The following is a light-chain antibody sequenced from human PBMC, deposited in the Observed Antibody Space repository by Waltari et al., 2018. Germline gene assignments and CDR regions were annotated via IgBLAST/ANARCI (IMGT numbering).Light chain of an antibody. Sequence: EIVLTQSPGTLSLSPGERATLSCRASQSVSSSYLAWYQQKPGQAPRLLIYGASSRATGMPDRFSSSGSGTDFTLTISRLEPEDFTVYYCQQYGSSPYTFGQETKLEI. J-gene: IGKJ2*01. V-gene: IGKV3-20*01. CDR2: GAS. CDR1: QSVSSSY. CDR3: QQYGSSPYT.